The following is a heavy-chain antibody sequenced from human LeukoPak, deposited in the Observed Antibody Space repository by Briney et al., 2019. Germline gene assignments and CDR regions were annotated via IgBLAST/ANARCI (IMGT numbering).Heavy chain of an antibody. D-gene: IGHD3-22*01. CDR2: IEKDGSKK. Sequence: PAGSLRLSCAASGCTFSSCWMSWGRQPPGRGMEWLTKIEKDGSKKNYVDSVKGPFTISRDNAKTSLFLQMNSLRDEDTAVYYCAKNSDYRFEYWGQGTLVTVSS. V-gene: IGHV3-7*01. CDR3: AKNSDYRFEY. J-gene: IGHJ4*02. CDR1: GCTFSSCW.